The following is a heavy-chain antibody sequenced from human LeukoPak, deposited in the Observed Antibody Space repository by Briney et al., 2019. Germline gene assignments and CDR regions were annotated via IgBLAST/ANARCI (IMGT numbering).Heavy chain of an antibody. J-gene: IGHJ5*02. V-gene: IGHV1-69*13. CDR2: IIPIFGTA. CDR1: GGTFSSYA. Sequence: ASVKVSCKASGGTFSSYAISWVRQAPGQGLEWMGGIIPIFGTANYAQKFQGRVTITADESTSTAYMELSSLRSEDTAVYYCARVHPPSTGWATRGDWFDPWGQGTLVTASS. D-gene: IGHD2-15*01. CDR3: ARVHPPSTGWATRGDWFDP.